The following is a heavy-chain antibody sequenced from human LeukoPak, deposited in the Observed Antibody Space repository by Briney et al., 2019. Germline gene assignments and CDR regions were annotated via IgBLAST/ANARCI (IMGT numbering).Heavy chain of an antibody. Sequence: ASVKVSCKASGYTFTGYYMHWVRQATGQGLEWMGWMNPNSGNTGYAQKFQGRVTMTRNTSISTAYMELSSLRSEDTAVYYCARVRMVRGVIINRRPGNWFDPWGQGTLVTVSS. CDR3: ARVRMVRGVIINRRPGNWFDP. D-gene: IGHD3-10*01. J-gene: IGHJ5*02. V-gene: IGHV1-8*02. CDR2: MNPNSGNT. CDR1: GYTFTGYY.